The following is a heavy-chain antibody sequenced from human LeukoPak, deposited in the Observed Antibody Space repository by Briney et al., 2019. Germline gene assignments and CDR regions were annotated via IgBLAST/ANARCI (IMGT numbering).Heavy chain of an antibody. Sequence: GGSLRLSCAASGFTFSNAWMSWVRQAPGKGLEWVANINEDGSEKYYVDSVKGRFTISKDNAKNSLYLQMNSLRAEDTAVYYCVRASRNLDSWGQGTLVTVSS. CDR3: VRASRNLDS. V-gene: IGHV3-7*01. J-gene: IGHJ4*02. CDR1: GFTFSNAW. D-gene: IGHD1-14*01. CDR2: INEDGSEK.